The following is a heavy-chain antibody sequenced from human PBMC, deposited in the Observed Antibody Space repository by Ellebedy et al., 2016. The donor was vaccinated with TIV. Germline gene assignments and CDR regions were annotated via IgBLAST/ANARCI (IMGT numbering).Heavy chain of an antibody. CDR3: ARDGGDSRGYHDAFDI. CDR2: IWFDGSKK. D-gene: IGHD3-22*01. Sequence: PGGSLRLSCAASGFNFRGYGMHWVRQAPGKGLEWVAVIWFDGSKKDYVGSVKGRFTISRDNSKNTVYLQMNSLRGEDTAVYYCARDGGDSRGYHDAFDIWGQGTMVIISS. J-gene: IGHJ3*02. CDR1: GFNFRGYG. V-gene: IGHV3-33*01.